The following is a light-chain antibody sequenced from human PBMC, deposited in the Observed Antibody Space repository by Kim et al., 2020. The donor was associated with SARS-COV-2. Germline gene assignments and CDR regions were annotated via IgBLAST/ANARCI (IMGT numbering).Light chain of an antibody. J-gene: IGKJ1*01. CDR3: QQYGSSSLT. V-gene: IGKV3-20*01. Sequence: SPGDSATLSGRARQSVSNNYVSEYQQHPGHAPRLLISGASSRTAIIPDMISSSGSGTGFTLTSSRLEPEDFAVYYYQQYGSSSLTFGRGTKVDIK. CDR2: GAS. CDR1: QSVSNNY.